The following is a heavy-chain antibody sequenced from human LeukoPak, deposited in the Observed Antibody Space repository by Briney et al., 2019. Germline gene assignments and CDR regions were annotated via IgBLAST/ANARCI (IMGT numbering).Heavy chain of an antibody. Sequence: SETLSLTCTVSGGSISNYYWSWIRQPPGKGLEWIGYIYYSGSTNYNPSLKSRVTISVDTSKNQFSLKLSSVTAADTAVYYCARGYSLSDYYDSSGSDYWGQGTLVTVSS. V-gene: IGHV4-59*01. J-gene: IGHJ4*02. CDR1: GGSISNYY. CDR2: IYYSGST. CDR3: ARGYSLSDYYDSSGSDY. D-gene: IGHD3-22*01.